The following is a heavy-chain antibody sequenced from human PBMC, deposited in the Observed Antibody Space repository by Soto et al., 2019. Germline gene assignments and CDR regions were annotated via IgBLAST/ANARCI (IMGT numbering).Heavy chain of an antibody. V-gene: IGHV3-21*01. D-gene: IGHD1-1*01. CDR2: IDIGSKFM. CDR3: AREADSYKWNGGPMDV. Sequence: EVQLVESGGGLVKPGGSLRLSCAASGFTFSAYTMNWVRQAPGKGLEWISSIDIGSKFMFYADSVTGRFTISRDNAKNSLGLQIDGRGAEDTALYYWAREADSYKWNGGPMDVWGQGTTVVVSS. CDR1: GFTFSAYT. J-gene: IGHJ6*01.